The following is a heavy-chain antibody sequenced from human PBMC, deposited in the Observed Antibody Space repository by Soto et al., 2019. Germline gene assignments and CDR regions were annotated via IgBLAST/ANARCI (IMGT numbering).Heavy chain of an antibody. CDR1: GFTFSSYA. CDR2: ISGSGGST. Sequence: SGGSLRLSCAASGFTFSSYAMSWVRQAPGKGLEWVSAISGSGGSTYYADSVKGRFTISRDNSKNTLYLQMNSLRAEDTAVYYCAKADYDILTGYLSRPYNWFDPWGQGTLVTVSS. D-gene: IGHD3-9*01. CDR3: AKADYDILTGYLSRPYNWFDP. J-gene: IGHJ5*02. V-gene: IGHV3-23*01.